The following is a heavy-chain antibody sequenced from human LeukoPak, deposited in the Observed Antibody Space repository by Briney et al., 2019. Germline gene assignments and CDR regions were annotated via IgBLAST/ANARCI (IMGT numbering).Heavy chain of an antibody. Sequence: GGSLRLSCAASGFTFNSYVMSWVRQAPGKGLEWVSAISGSGGSTYYADSVKGRFTISRDNSKNTLYLQMNSLRAEDTAVYYCAKDVLYGDPRVELFDYWGQGTLVTVSS. J-gene: IGHJ4*02. CDR3: AKDVLYGDPRVELFDY. D-gene: IGHD4-17*01. CDR1: GFTFNSYV. V-gene: IGHV3-23*01. CDR2: ISGSGGST.